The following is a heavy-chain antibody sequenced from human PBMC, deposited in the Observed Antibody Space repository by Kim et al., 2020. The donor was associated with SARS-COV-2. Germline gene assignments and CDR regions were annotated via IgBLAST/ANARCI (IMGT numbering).Heavy chain of an antibody. V-gene: IGHV3-48*02. CDR3: AREGYYYDSSGLDY. J-gene: IGHJ4*02. D-gene: IGHD3-22*01. Sequence: ADSVNGRFTNPRDNTKNSLYLQMTSLRDEDTAVYYCAREGYYYDSSGLDYWGQGTLVTVSS.